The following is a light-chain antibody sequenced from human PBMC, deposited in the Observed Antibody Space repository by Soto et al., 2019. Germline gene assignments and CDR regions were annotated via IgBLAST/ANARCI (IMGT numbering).Light chain of an antibody. V-gene: IGKV1-5*01. J-gene: IGKJ1*01. Sequence: DIQMTQSPSTLSASVGERVTITCRASQSISSWLAGYQQKPGKAPKLLIYDAYSLESGVPSRFSGSGSGTEFTLTISSLQPDDFATYYCQQYNSYSWTFGQGTKVEIK. CDR3: QQYNSYSWT. CDR2: DAY. CDR1: QSISSW.